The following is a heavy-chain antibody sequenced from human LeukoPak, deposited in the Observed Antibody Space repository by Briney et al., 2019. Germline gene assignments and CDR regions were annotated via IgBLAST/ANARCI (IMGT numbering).Heavy chain of an antibody. CDR3: ARESGGYRASVDY. J-gene: IGHJ4*02. CDR2: IYHSGST. CDR1: GGSISSGCYY. Sequence: SETLSLTWSVSGGSISSGCYYWSWIRQPAGKGLEWIGYIYHSGSTYYNPSLKSRVTISVDRSKNQFSLKLSSVTAADTAVYYCARESGGYRASVDYWGQGTLVTVSS. V-gene: IGHV4-30-2*01. D-gene: IGHD5-12*01.